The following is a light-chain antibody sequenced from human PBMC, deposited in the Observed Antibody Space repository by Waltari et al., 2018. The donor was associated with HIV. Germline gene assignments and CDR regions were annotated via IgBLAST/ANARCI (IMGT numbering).Light chain of an antibody. J-gene: IGKJ2*01. CDR3: QQYDNLPSYT. CDR2: DAS. CDR1: QDISNY. V-gene: IGKV1-33*01. Sequence: DIQMTQSPYSLSASVGDRVTITCQASQDISNYLNWYQQKPGKAPKLLIYDASNLETRVPSRFSGSGSGTDFTFTISSLQPEDIATYYCQQYDNLPSYTFGQGTKLEIK.